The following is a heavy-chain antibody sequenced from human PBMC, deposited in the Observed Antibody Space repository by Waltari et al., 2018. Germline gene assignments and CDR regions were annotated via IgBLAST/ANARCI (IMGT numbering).Heavy chain of an antibody. CDR1: GGSISSGDSY. V-gene: IGHV4-30-4*08. D-gene: IGHD3-10*01. CDR3: ARVFVRGYGSGYYYYYYMDV. J-gene: IGHJ6*03. CDR2: IYYSGST. Sequence: QVQLQESGPGLVKPSQTLSLTCTVSGGSISSGDSYWSWIRQPQGKGLEWIGYIYYSGSTYYNPSLKSRVTISVDTSKNQFSLKLSSVTAADTAVYYCARVFVRGYGSGYYYYYYMDVWGKGTTVTVSS.